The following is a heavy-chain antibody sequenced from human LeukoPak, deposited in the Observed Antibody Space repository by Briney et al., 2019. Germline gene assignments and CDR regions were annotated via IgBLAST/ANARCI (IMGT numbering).Heavy chain of an antibody. D-gene: IGHD4-17*01. CDR3: ARGRRLKTTVTTDRRNYYGMDV. CDR2: MNPNSGNT. V-gene: IGHV1-8*01. J-gene: IGHJ6*02. Sequence: ASVKVSCKASGYTFTSYDINWVRQATGQGLEWMGWMNPNSGNTGYAQKFQGRVTMTRNTSISTAYMELSSLRSEDTAVYYCARGRRLKTTVTTDRRNYYGMDVWGQGTTVTVSS. CDR1: GYTFTSYD.